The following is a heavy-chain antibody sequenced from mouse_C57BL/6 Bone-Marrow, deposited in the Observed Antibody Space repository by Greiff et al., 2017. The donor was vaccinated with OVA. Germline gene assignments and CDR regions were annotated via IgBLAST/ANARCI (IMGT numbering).Heavy chain of an antibody. CDR2: IDPEDGET. J-gene: IGHJ2*01. D-gene: IGHD1-1*01. Sequence: VQLKQSGAELVKPGASVKLSCTASGFNIPDYYMHWVKQRTEQGLEWIGRIDPEDGETKYTPKFQGKATITADTSSNTASLQRSSLTAEDTAVYYCAPYGYGSFSFDYWGQGTTLTVSS. CDR1: GFNIPDYY. CDR3: APYGYGSFSFDY. V-gene: IGHV14-2*01.